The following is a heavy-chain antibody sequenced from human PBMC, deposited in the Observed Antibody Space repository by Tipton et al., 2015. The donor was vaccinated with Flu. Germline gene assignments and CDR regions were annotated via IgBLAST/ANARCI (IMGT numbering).Heavy chain of an antibody. J-gene: IGHJ4*02. CDR2: VSHSGST. Sequence: SLTCAVSGYSISSGYYWGWIRQPPGKGLEWIGSVSHSGSTYYNPSLRSRVTISVDTSNNQFSLRLNSVTAADTAVYYCARSTYYYGSGSSDYWGQGTLVTVSS. D-gene: IGHD3-10*01. CDR1: GYSISSGYY. V-gene: IGHV4-38-2*01. CDR3: ARSTYYYGSGSSDY.